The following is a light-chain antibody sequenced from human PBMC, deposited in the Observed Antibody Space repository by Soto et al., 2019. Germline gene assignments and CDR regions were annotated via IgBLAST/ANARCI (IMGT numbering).Light chain of an antibody. J-gene: IGKJ5*01. CDR1: QGISSW. V-gene: IGKV1-12*01. Sequence: DIQMTQSPSSVSASVGDRVTITCRASQGISSWLAWYQQKPGTAPKLLIYAASTLQSGVPSRFSGSGSGTDFTLTISSLEPEDFAVYHCQQRTNWPPWTFGQGTRLEIK. CDR2: AAS. CDR3: QQRTNWPPWT.